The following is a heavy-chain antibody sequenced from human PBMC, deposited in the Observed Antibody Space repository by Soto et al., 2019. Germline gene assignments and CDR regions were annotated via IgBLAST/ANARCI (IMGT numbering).Heavy chain of an antibody. D-gene: IGHD6-13*01. V-gene: IGHV1-69*01. CDR3: ARAAIHGSSWYFWFDP. CDR2: IIPLSGTT. CDR1: GGTFSRHA. J-gene: IGHJ5*02. Sequence: QVQLVQSGSEVNMPGSSVKVSCRTSGGTFSRHAINWVRQVPGQGLEWMGGIIPLSGTTNYAQKFKARVTISAEESTSTAYMDLSSLTSQDAGVYYCARAAIHGSSWYFWFDPWGQGTLVSVSS.